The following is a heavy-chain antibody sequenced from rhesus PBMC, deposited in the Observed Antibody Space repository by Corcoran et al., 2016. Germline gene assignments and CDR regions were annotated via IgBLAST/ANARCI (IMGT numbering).Heavy chain of an antibody. Sequence: QVQLQESGPGVVKPSETLSLTCAVSGGSISGYYLWSWIRQPPGKGLEWIGYIGGRWGSTNYNPPLKSRVTISTDTAKNQFSLKLSSVTAADTAGYYCAQASSNYDWYFDLWGPGTPITISA. CDR1: GGSISGYY. CDR3: AQASSNYDWYFDL. J-gene: IGHJ2*01. D-gene: IGHD4-23*01. V-gene: IGHV4-165*01. CDR2: IGGRWGST.